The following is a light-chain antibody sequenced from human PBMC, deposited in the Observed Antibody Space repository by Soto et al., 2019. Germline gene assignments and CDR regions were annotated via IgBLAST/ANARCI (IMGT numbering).Light chain of an antibody. CDR2: GAS. CDR3: QHYKNWPLT. Sequence: EIVMTQSPATLSVSPGDRATLSCRASQSVSTNLAWYQKRPGQAPRLLIYGASTRATGIPARFSGGGSGTEFTLSISSLQSEDFAIYYCQHYKNWPLTFGGGTNVEI. V-gene: IGKV3-15*01. J-gene: IGKJ4*01. CDR1: QSVSTN.